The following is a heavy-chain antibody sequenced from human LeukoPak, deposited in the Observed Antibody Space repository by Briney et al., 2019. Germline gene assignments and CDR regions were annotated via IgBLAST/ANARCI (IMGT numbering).Heavy chain of an antibody. D-gene: IGHD2-21*02. V-gene: IGHV1-69*04. CDR2: IIPILGIA. Sequence: GASVKVSCEASGGTFSSYAISWVRQAPGQGLEWMGRIIPILGIANYAQKFQGRVTITADKSTSTAYMELSSLRSEDTAVYYCARGAPRGIVVVTAIWALDYWGQGTLVTVSS. CDR1: GGTFSSYA. J-gene: IGHJ4*02. CDR3: ARGAPRGIVVVTAIWALDY.